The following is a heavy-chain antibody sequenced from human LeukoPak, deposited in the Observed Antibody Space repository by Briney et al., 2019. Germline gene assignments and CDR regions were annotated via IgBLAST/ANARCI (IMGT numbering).Heavy chain of an antibody. J-gene: IGHJ4*02. CDR3: SRDLRGRDDY. D-gene: IGHD5-24*01. Sequence: GGSLRLSCAASGFTFSSYWMHWVRQAPGKGLVWVSRINAGGSTTDYADSVKGRFTISRDNAKNTLYLQMNSLRAEDTAVYYCSRDLRGRDDYWGQGILVIVSS. CDR1: GFTFSSYW. CDR2: INAGGSTT. V-gene: IGHV3-74*01.